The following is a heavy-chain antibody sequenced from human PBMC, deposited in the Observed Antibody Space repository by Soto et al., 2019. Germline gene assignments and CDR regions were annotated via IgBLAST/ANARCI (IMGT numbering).Heavy chain of an antibody. Sequence: SETLYLTCTVSGGSISSGGYYWSWIRQHPGKGLEWIGYIYYSGSTYYNPSLKSRVTISVDTPKNQFSLKLSSVTAADTAVYYCARMGVMGAARGSFDYWGQGTLVTVSS. V-gene: IGHV4-31*03. CDR2: IYYSGST. J-gene: IGHJ4*02. D-gene: IGHD6-6*01. CDR3: ARMGVMGAARGSFDY. CDR1: GGSISSGGYY.